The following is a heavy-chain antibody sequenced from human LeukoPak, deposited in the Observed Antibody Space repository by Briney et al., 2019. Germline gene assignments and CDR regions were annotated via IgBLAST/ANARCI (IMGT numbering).Heavy chain of an antibody. V-gene: IGHV3-23*01. CDR3: AKDKVPGIAVAGRLGY. CDR2: ISGSGGST. CDR1: GFTFSSYA. D-gene: IGHD6-19*01. J-gene: IGHJ4*02. Sequence: GGSLRLSCAASGFTFSSYAMSWVRQAPGKGLEWVSAISGSGGSTYYADSVKGRFTISRDNSKNTLYLQMNSLRAEGTAVYYCAKDKVPGIAVAGRLGYWGQGTLVTVSS.